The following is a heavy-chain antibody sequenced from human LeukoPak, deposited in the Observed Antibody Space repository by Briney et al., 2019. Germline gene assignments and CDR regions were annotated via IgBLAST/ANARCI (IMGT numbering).Heavy chain of an antibody. D-gene: IGHD5-24*01. CDR2: ISWDGGST. CDR3: ARDHKGGDGADAFDI. J-gene: IGHJ3*02. V-gene: IGHV3-43*01. CDR1: GFTFDDYT. Sequence: PGGSLRLSCAASGFTFDDYTMHWVRQAPGKGLEWVSLISWDGGSTYYADSVEGRFTISRDNAKNSLYLQMDSLRAEDTALYYCARDHKGGDGADAFDIWGHGTMVTVSS.